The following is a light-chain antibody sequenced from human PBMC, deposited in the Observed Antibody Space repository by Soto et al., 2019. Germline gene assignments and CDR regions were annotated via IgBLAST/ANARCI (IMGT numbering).Light chain of an antibody. V-gene: IGLV2-11*01. Sequence: QSALTQPPSASGSPGQSVTISCTGTSSDVGGYNYVSWYQQHPDKAPKLMIYDVSKRPSGVPDRFSGSKSGNTASLTISGLQAEDEADYYCCSYAGSNMVFGGGTKLTVL. J-gene: IGLJ2*01. CDR2: DVS. CDR3: CSYAGSNMV. CDR1: SSDVGGYNY.